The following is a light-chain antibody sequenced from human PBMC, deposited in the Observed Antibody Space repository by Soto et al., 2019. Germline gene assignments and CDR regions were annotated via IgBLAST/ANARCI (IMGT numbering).Light chain of an antibody. V-gene: IGKV3-15*01. CDR3: QQYNNWPRTIT. CDR2: GAS. Sequence: EILMTQYPATLSGSPGERATLPWGAGQSVSSNFAWYQQKPGQAPRLLIYGASTRATGIPARFSGSGSGKEFTLTISSLQSEDFAVYYCQQYNNWPRTITFGQGTRLEI. CDR1: QSVSSN. J-gene: IGKJ5*01.